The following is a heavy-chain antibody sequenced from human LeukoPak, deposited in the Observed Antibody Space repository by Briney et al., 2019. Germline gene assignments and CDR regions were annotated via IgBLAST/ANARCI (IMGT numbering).Heavy chain of an antibody. CDR3: ARADSSGYLIHNDY. V-gene: IGHV4-39*07. CDR1: GGSISSSSYY. D-gene: IGHD3-22*01. J-gene: IGHJ4*02. Sequence: PSETLSLTCTVSGGSISSSSYYWGWIRQPPGKGLEWIGSIYYSGSTYYNPSLKSRVTISVDTSKNQFSLKLSSVTAADTAVYYCARADSSGYLIHNDYWGQGTLVTVSS. CDR2: IYYSGST.